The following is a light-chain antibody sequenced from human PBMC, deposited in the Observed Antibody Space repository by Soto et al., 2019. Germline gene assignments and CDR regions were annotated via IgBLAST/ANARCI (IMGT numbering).Light chain of an antibody. CDR1: QSVSGC. CDR2: GAS. Sequence: IQVSQXXSTLSTHRGDXXXXXXXVSQSVSGCLAWYQHKXGQAPKLLIYGASXLTSGVPARFRGSGSGTKFTLTIASLQTDDFATYYCQQYETFSGTFGQGTKVDIK. V-gene: IGKV1-5*01. J-gene: IGKJ1*01. CDR3: QQYETFSGT.